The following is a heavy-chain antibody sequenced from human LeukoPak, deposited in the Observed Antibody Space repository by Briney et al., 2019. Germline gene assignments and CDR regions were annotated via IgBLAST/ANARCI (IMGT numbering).Heavy chain of an antibody. D-gene: IGHD3-22*01. CDR3: TKTTTGYSSGQYPGWPADH. CDR1: GFTFNNYA. CDR2: IFGSGGSA. Sequence: GGSLRLSCTASGFTFNNYAVYWVRQAPRKGLEWVAGIFGSGGSAHYADSVKGRFTISRDNSKSTVYLQMDSLRGEDTAVYYCTKTTTGYSSGQYPGWPADHWGQGALVTVSS. J-gene: IGHJ4*02. V-gene: IGHV3-23*01.